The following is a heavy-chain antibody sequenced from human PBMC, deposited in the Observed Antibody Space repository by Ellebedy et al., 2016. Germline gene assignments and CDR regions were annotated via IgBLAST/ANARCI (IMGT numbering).Heavy chain of an antibody. CDR2: INSDGSST. J-gene: IGHJ4*02. CDR3: APRAIAAPK. D-gene: IGHD6-6*01. Sequence: GGSLRLSXAASGFTFSSYWMHWVRQAPGKGLVWVSRINSDGSSTVYADSVKGRFTISRDSSRNTLYLQMNSLRAEDTAVYYCAPRAIAAPKWGQGTLVTVSS. CDR1: GFTFSSYW. V-gene: IGHV3-74*01.